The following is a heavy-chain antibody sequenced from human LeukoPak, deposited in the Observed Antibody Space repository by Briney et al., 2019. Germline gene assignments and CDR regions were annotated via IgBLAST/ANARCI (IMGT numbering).Heavy chain of an antibody. CDR1: GFTFSSYG. J-gene: IGHJ6*02. CDR3: ARDPFTDDYYGMDV. Sequence: GGSLRLSCAASGFTFSSYGMHWVRQAPGKGLEWVAVISYDGSNKYYADSVKGRFTISRDNAKNTLYLQMNSLRAEDTAVYYCARDPFTDDYYGMDVWGQGTTVTVSS. V-gene: IGHV3-30*03. CDR2: ISYDGSNK.